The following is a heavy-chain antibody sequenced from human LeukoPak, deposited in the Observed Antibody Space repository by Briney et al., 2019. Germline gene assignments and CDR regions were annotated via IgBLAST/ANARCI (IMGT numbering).Heavy chain of an antibody. J-gene: IGHJ4*02. D-gene: IGHD6-13*01. CDR2: INHSGST. CDR1: GGSFSGYY. CDR3: ARGRQLYFDY. V-gene: IGHV4-34*01. Sequence: SETLSLTCAVYGGSFSGYYWSWIRQPPGKGLEWIGEINHSGSTNYNPSLKSRVTISVDTSKNQFSLKLSSVTAADTAVYYCARGRQLYFDYWGQGTLVTVSP.